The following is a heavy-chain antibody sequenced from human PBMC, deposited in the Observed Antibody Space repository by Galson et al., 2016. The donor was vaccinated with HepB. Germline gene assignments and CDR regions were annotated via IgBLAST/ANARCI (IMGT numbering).Heavy chain of an antibody. CDR3: AAHSGTNSWGRKALDY. V-gene: IGHV1-18*01. CDR2: IGAYNGNT. CDR1: GNYFTTYG. J-gene: IGHJ4*02. D-gene: IGHD1-26*01. Sequence: SVKVSCKAYGNYFTTYGFTWVRQAPGQGLEWMGWIGAYNGNTHSAQKFQDRVTLTRNTFTTTVYLELRSLRLYDPAVYYCAAHSGTNSWGRKALDYWGQGTLITVSS.